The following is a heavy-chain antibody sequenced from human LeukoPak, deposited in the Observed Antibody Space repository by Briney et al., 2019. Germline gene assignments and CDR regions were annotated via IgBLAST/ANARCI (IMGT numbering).Heavy chain of an antibody. Sequence: ASVKVSCKASGYTFTSYYMHWVRQAPGQGLEWMGWINPNSGGTNYAQKFQGRVTMTRDTSISTAYMELSRLRSDDTAVYYCARISSQLYAFDIWGQGTMVTVSS. V-gene: IGHV1-2*02. CDR3: ARISSQLYAFDI. CDR2: INPNSGGT. D-gene: IGHD2-2*01. CDR1: GYTFTSYY. J-gene: IGHJ3*02.